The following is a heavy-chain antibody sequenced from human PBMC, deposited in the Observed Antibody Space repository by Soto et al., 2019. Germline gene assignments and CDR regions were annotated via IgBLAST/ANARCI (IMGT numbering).Heavy chain of an antibody. CDR2: INPNSGGT. D-gene: IGHD1-7*01. Sequence: EASVKISCKASGYTFTGYYMHWVRQAPGQGLEWMGWINPNSGGTNYAQKFQGWVTMTRDTSISTAYMELSRLRSDETAVYYCARDPGTTVDYYYGLDVWGQGTTVTVSS. CDR1: GYTFTGYY. J-gene: IGHJ6*02. CDR3: ARDPGTTVDYYYGLDV. V-gene: IGHV1-2*04.